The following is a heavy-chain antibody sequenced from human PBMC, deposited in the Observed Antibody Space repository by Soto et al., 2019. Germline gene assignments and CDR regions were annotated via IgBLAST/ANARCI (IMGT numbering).Heavy chain of an antibody. Sequence: SETLSLTCTVSGGSISSGGYYWSWIRQHPGKGLEWIGYIYYSGSTYYNPSLKSRVTISVDTSKNQFSLKLRSVTADTAVYYCARLRGLGEVSPYFDYRGQGILVTVSS. CDR2: IYYSGST. CDR1: GGSISSGGYY. J-gene: IGHJ4*02. D-gene: IGHD3-10*01. V-gene: IGHV4-31*05. CDR3: ARLRGLGEVSPYFDY.